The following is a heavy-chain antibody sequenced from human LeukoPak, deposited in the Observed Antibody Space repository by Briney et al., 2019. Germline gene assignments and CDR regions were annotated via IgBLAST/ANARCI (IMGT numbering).Heavy chain of an antibody. J-gene: IGHJ4*02. V-gene: IGHV3-21*01. CDR3: ARDPEDYGDYVLGH. D-gene: IGHD4-17*01. CDR2: ISSSSSYI. Sequence: GGSLRLSCAASGFTFSSYSMNWVRQAPGKGLEWVSSISSSSSYIYYADSVKGRFTISRDNAKNSLYLQMNSLRAEDTAVYYCARDPEDYGDYVLGHWGQGTLVTVSS. CDR1: GFTFSSYS.